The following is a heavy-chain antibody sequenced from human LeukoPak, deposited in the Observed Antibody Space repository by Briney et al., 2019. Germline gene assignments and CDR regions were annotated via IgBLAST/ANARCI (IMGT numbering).Heavy chain of an antibody. Sequence: PGGSLRLSCAASGFTFSNYAMSWVRQAPGKGLEWVSTLGGGGIDTYYADSVKGRFTISRDNSKNTLYLQMNSLRAEDTAVYYCARDRRMRVRGYGKTGTTALDYWGQGTLVTVSS. CDR2: LGGGGIDT. D-gene: IGHD1-7*01. J-gene: IGHJ4*02. V-gene: IGHV3-23*01. CDR3: ARDRRMRVRGYGKTGTTALDY. CDR1: GFTFSNYA.